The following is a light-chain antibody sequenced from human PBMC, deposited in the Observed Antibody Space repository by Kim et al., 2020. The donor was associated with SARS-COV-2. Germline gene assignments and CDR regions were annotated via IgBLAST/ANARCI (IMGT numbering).Light chain of an antibody. CDR3: QQYNNWPQLT. CDR2: GAY. J-gene: IGKJ4*01. Sequence: EIVMTQSPATLSVSPGERATLSCRASQSISTNLVWYQHKPGQPPRLLIYGAYTRATGIPATFSGSGSGTEFTLTISSLQSEDFAVYYCQQYNNWPQLTFGGGTKVDIK. CDR1: QSISTN. V-gene: IGKV3-15*01.